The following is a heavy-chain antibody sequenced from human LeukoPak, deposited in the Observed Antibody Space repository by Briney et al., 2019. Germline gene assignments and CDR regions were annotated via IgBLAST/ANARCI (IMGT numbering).Heavy chain of an antibody. CDR2: IYHSGST. D-gene: IGHD3-16*01. CDR1: GGSISSGGYS. J-gene: IGHJ5*02. CDR3: ARGVAPIYDYVWGSPPNWFDP. V-gene: IGHV4-30-2*01. Sequence: SQTLSLTCAVSGGSISSGGYSWSWIRQPPGKGLEWIGYIYHSGSTYYNPTLKSRVTMSVDRSKNQFSLKLSSVTAADTAVYYCARGVAPIYDYVWGSPPNWFDPWGQGTLVTVSS.